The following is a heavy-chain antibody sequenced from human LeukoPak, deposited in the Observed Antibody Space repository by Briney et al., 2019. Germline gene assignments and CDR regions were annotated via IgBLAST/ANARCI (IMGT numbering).Heavy chain of an antibody. Sequence: SETLSPTCTVSGGSISSNSYYWGWIRQPPGKGLEWIGYMYYRGNTNYDPSLKSRVTISIDTPNNQFSLKLSSVTAADTAVYYCATGVHGIAAAGDYYFDHWGQGTLVTVSS. V-gene: IGHV4-61*05. CDR2: MYYRGNT. J-gene: IGHJ4*02. CDR3: ATGVHGIAAAGDYYFDH. CDR1: GGSISSNSYY. D-gene: IGHD6-13*01.